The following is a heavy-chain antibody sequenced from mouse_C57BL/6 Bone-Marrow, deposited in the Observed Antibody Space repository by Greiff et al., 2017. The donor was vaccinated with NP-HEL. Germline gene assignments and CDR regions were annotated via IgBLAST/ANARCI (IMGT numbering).Heavy chain of an antibody. CDR2: ISSGSSTI. CDR3: ARGGNFYYAMDY. D-gene: IGHD2-1*01. Sequence: EVKLVESGGGLVKPGGSLKLSCAASGFTFSDYGMHWVRQAPEKGLEWVAYISSGSSTIYYADTVKGRFTISRDNAKNTLFLQMTSLSSEDTAMYYCARGGNFYYAMDYWGQGTSVTVSS. J-gene: IGHJ4*01. V-gene: IGHV5-17*01. CDR1: GFTFSDYG.